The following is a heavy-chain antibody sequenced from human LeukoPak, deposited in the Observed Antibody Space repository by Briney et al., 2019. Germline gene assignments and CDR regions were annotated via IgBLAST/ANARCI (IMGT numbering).Heavy chain of an antibody. V-gene: IGHV3-48*02. CDR2: ISSSSSTI. J-gene: IGHJ4*02. CDR1: GFTFSSYS. CDR3: AKGRRYCSGGSCYHGDY. D-gene: IGHD2-15*01. Sequence: GGSLRLSCAASGFTFSSYSMNWVRQAPGKGLEWVSYISSSSSTIYYADSVKGRFTISRDNAKNSLYLQMNSLRDEDTAVYYCAKGRRYCSGGSCYHGDYWGQGTLVTVSS.